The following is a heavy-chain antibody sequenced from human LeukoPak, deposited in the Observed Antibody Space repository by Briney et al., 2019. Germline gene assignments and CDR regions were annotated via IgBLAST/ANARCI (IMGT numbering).Heavy chain of an antibody. CDR2: IIPIFGTA. CDR1: GRTFSSYA. J-gene: IGHJ4*02. V-gene: IGHV1-69*01. D-gene: IGHD3-22*01. CDR3: ARGGWNKFDY. Sequence: ASVKVSCKASGRTFSSYAISWVRQAPGQGLEWMGGIIPIFGTANYAQKFQGRVTITADESTSTAYMELSSLRSEDTAVYYCARGGWNKFDYWGQGTLVTVSS.